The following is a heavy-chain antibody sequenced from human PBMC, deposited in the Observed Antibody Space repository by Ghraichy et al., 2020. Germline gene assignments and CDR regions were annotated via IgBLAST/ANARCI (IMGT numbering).Heavy chain of an antibody. V-gene: IGHV4-39*01. CDR3: ARHNWEAAVFSGFDP. Sequence: SETLSLTCTVSGGSISSSSYYWGWIRQPPGKGLEWIGSIYYSGSTYYNPSLKSRVTISVDTSKNQFSLKLSSVTAADTAVYYCARHNWEAAVFSGFDPWGQGTLVTVSS. CDR1: GGSISSSSYY. CDR2: IYYSGST. J-gene: IGHJ5*02. D-gene: IGHD6-13*01.